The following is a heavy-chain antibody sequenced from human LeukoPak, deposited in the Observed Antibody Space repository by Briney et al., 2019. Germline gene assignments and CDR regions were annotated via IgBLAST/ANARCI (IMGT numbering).Heavy chain of an antibody. J-gene: IGHJ1*01. CDR3: AMCTAATGTIY. Sequence: PGGSLRLSCAASGSTVSSNCMSWVRQAPGKGLEWVSLLYNGGRTYYADSVKGRFTISRDNSKNTLYLQMNSLRAEDTAVYYCAMCTAATGTIYWGQGTLVTVSS. CDR2: LYNGGRT. V-gene: IGHV3-66*01. D-gene: IGHD6-13*01. CDR1: GSTVSSNC.